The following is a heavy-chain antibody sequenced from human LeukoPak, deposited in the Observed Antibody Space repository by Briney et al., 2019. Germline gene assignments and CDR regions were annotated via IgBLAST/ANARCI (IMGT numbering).Heavy chain of an antibody. J-gene: IGHJ3*02. Sequence: GGSLRLSCAASGFTFNTYEINWVRQAPGKGLEWISYISSSGTTIFYADSVKGRFTISRDNFKNTLYLQMNSLRAEDTAVYYCAKDRDWNDDDNAFDIWGQGTMVTVSS. V-gene: IGHV3-48*03. CDR3: AKDRDWNDDDNAFDI. CDR2: ISSSGTTI. CDR1: GFTFNTYE. D-gene: IGHD1-1*01.